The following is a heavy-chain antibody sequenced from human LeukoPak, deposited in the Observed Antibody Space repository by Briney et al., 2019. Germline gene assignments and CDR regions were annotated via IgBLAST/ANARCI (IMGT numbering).Heavy chain of an antibody. D-gene: IGHD3-16*01. J-gene: IGHJ3*02. V-gene: IGHV3-7*01. CDR1: GFTFRSYW. Sequence: GGSLRLSCAASGFTFRSYWMSWVRQAPEKGLEWVANIKQDGSEKYYVDSVKGRFTISRDNAKNSLYLQMNSLRAEDTAVYYCARVGAVGGVFRAFDIWGQGTMVTVSS. CDR3: ARVGAVGGVFRAFDI. CDR2: IKQDGSEK.